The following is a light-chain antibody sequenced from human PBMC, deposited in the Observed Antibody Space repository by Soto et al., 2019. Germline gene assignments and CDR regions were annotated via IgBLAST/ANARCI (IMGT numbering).Light chain of an antibody. CDR3: CSYVSSKTYL. CDR2: EVT. V-gene: IGLV2-14*03. CDR1: RLDVGGYNY. Sequence: QSVLTQPASVSGSPGQSITISCTGTRLDVGGYNYVSWYQQQPGKAPKLIIYEVTNRPSGVSDRFSCSNSDNTASLTISGLQTEDEADYYCCSYVSSKTYLFGTGTKVTVL. J-gene: IGLJ1*01.